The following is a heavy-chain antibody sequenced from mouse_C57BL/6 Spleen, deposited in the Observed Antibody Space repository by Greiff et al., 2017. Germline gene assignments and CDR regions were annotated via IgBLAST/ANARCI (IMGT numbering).Heavy chain of an antibody. V-gene: IGHV5-16*01. CDR1: GFTFSDYY. D-gene: IGHD2-2*01. Sequence: EVKLMESEGGLVQPGSSMKLSCTASGFTFSDYYMAWVRQVPEKGLEWVANINYDGSSTYYLDSLKSRFIISRDNAKNILYLQMSSLKSEDTATYYCAREGYYGYVYYAMDYWGQGTSVTVSS. CDR3: AREGYYGYVYYAMDY. J-gene: IGHJ4*01. CDR2: INYDGSST.